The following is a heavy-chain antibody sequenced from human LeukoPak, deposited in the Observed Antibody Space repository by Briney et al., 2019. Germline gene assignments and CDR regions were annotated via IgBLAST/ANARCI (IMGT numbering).Heavy chain of an antibody. D-gene: IGHD3-22*01. CDR2: ISSGGTTI. CDR3: ARVRSGYYQGFDY. J-gene: IGHJ4*02. V-gene: IGHV3-48*03. CDR1: GFIFSSYE. Sequence: PGGSLRLSCAASGFIFSSYEMNWVRQAPGKGLEWVSYISSGGTTIFYAGPVKGRFTISRDNAKNSLYLEMNSLRAEATAVYYCARVRSGYYQGFDYWGQGTLVTVSS.